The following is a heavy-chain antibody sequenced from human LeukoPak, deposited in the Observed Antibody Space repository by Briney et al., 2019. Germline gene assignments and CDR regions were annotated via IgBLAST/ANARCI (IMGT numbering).Heavy chain of an antibody. Sequence: GGSLRLSCAASGVTSSSYEMKWVRQAPGKGLEWVSYISSSGSTIYYADSVKGRFTISRDNAKNSLYLQMNSLRAEDTAVYYCASQYGVIFCLHYWGQGTLVTVSS. CDR1: GVTSSSYE. CDR3: ASQYGVIFCLHY. CDR2: ISSSGSTI. J-gene: IGHJ4*02. V-gene: IGHV3-48*03. D-gene: IGHD4-17*01.